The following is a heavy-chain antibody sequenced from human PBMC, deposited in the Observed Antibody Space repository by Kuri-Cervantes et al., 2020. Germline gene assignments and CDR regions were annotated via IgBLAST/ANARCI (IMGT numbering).Heavy chain of an antibody. CDR3: ARLLLAHDAFDI. V-gene: IGHV4-38-2*01. Sequence: SETLSLTCAVSGYSISSGYYWGWIRQPPGKGLEWIGSIYHSGSTYYNPSLKSRVTISVDTSKNQFSLKLSSVTAADTAVYYCARLLLAHDAFDIWGQGTMVTVSS. CDR1: GYSISSGYY. CDR2: IYHSGST. D-gene: IGHD3-3*01. J-gene: IGHJ3*02.